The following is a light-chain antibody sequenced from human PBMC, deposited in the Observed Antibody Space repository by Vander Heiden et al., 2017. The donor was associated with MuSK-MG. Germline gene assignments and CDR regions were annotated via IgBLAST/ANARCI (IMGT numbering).Light chain of an antibody. CDR1: VLGRKY. V-gene: IGLV3-27*01. CDR3: YCATDNYLGL. CDR2: KDS. Sequence: YELTQPSSVSVSPGQTARITCSGDVLGRKYARWFQQKPGQAPLLLFYKDSERPSGIPERFSGSSSGTTITLTISGAQVEDEAEYYCYCATDNYLGLFGGGTKLT. J-gene: IGLJ2*01.